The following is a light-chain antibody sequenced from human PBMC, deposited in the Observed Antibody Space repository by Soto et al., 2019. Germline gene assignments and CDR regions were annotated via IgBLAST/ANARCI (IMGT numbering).Light chain of an antibody. CDR1: SSDVGGYNY. CDR3: SSYTSSITLYV. CDR2: DVS. Sequence: QSVLTQPASVSGSPGQSITISCTGTSSDVGGYNYVSWYQQHPGKAPKLMIYDVSNRPSGVSSRFSGSKSGNTASLTISGLQAEDEADYYCSSYTSSITLYVFGPGTKVTVL. V-gene: IGLV2-14*01. J-gene: IGLJ1*01.